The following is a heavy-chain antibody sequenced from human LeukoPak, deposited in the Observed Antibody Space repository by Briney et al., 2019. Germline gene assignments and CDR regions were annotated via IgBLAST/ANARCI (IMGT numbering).Heavy chain of an antibody. CDR3: AKDRVAAARHWYFDL. D-gene: IGHD6-13*01. J-gene: IGHJ2*01. Sequence: GGSLRLSCGASGFIFSSYWMTWVRQAPGKGLEWVANIKQAGSENSYVDSVKGRFTISRDNAKNSLYLQINSLRAEDTAVYYCAKDRVAAARHWYFDLWGRGTLVTVSS. V-gene: IGHV3-7*01. CDR2: IKQAGSEN. CDR1: GFIFSSYW.